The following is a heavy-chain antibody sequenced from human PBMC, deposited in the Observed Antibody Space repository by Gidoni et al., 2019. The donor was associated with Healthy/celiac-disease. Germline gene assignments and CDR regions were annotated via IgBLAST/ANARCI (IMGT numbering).Heavy chain of an antibody. D-gene: IGHD3-3*01. Sequence: QVQLQQWGAGLLKPSETLSLTCAVYGGSFSGYYWSWIRQPPGKGLEWFGEINHSGNTNHNPSLKSRVTISVDTSKNQFSLKLISVTAADTAVYYCARGRILRRSNWFDPWGQGTLVTVSS. CDR2: INHSGNT. V-gene: IGHV4-34*01. CDR1: GGSFSGYY. J-gene: IGHJ5*02. CDR3: ARGRILRRSNWFDP.